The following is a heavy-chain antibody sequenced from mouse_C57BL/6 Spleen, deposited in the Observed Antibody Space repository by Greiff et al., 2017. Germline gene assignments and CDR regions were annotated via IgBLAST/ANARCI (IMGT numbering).Heavy chain of an antibody. Sequence: QVQLQQPGAELVMPGASVKLSCKASGYTFTSYWMHWVKQRPGQGLEWIGEIDPSDSYPNYNQKFKGKSPLTVDKSSSTAYMQLSSLTSEDSAVYYCARRNGRGYFDVWGTGTTVTVSS. J-gene: IGHJ1*03. V-gene: IGHV1-69*01. CDR1: GYTFTSYW. CDR2: IDPSDSYP. CDR3: ARRNGRGYFDV.